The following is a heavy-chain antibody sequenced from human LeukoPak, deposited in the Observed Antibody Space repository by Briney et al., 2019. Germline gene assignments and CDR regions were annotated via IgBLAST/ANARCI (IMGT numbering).Heavy chain of an antibody. CDR3: ARDRTVTNTWFYYYYGMDV. CDR1: GGSISSYY. Sequence: SETLSLTCTVSGGSISSYYWSWIRQPPGKGLEWIGYIYYSGSTNYNPSLKSRVTISVDTSKNQFSLKLSSVTAADTAVYYCARDRTVTNTWFYYYYGMDVWGQGTTVTVSS. J-gene: IGHJ6*02. D-gene: IGHD4-17*01. V-gene: IGHV4-59*01. CDR2: IYYSGST.